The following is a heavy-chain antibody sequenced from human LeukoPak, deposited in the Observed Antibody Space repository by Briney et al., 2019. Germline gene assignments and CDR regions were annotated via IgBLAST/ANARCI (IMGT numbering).Heavy chain of an antibody. CDR3: SSYAYSSSSEDY. V-gene: IGHV1-46*01. J-gene: IGHJ4*02. CDR2: INPSGGST. Sequence: ASVKVSCKASGYTFTSYYMHWVRQSPGQGLEWMGIINPSGGSTSYAQKFQGRVTMTRDTSTSTVYMELSSLRSEDTAVYYCSSYAYSSSSEDYWGQGTLVTVSS. D-gene: IGHD6-6*01. CDR1: GYTFTSYY.